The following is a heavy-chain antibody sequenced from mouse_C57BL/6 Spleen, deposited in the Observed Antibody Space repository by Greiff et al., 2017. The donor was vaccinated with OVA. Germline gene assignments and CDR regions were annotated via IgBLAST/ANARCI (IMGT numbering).Heavy chain of an antibody. J-gene: IGHJ3*01. Sequence: QVHVKQSGAELVKPGASVKISCKASGYAFSSYWMNWVKQRPGKGLEWIGQIYPGDGDTNYNGKFKGKATLTADKSSSTAYMQLSSLTSEDSAVYFCARWDYDRFAYWGQGTLVTVSA. V-gene: IGHV1-80*01. CDR2: IYPGDGDT. D-gene: IGHD2-4*01. CDR3: ARWDYDRFAY. CDR1: GYAFSSYW.